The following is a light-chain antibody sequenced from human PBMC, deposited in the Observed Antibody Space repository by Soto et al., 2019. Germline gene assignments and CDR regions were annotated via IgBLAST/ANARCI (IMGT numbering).Light chain of an antibody. CDR2: DAS. CDR1: QSVSIY. Sequence: EIVLAQSPATLSLSPGERATLSCRASQSVSIYLAWYQQKPGQAPRLLIYDASNRATGIPARFSCSGSGTDFTLTISSLEPEDFAVDYCQHRSNWPPKITFGQGTRLEIK. V-gene: IGKV3-11*01. CDR3: QHRSNWPPKIT. J-gene: IGKJ5*01.